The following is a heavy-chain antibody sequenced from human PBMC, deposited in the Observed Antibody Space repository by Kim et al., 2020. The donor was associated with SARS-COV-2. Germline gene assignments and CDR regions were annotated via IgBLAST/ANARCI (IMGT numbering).Heavy chain of an antibody. CDR3: ARDVTSQLWGLVIAFDY. Sequence: GGSLRLSCAVSGFTFNDFYRSWIRQAPGKGLEWISYISNTGTTIYYADSVKGRFTISRDSDRNSLPLQMTNMRADNTAVYYGARDVTSQLWGLVIAFDYWGHGTVVTVSS. CDR2: ISNTGTTI. CDR1: GFTFNDFY. D-gene: IGHD6-13*01. J-gene: IGHJ4*01. V-gene: IGHV3-11*01.